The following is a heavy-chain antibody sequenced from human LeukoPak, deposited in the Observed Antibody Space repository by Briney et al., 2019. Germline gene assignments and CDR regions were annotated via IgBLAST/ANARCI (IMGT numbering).Heavy chain of an antibody. CDR2: IYYSGST. J-gene: IGHJ4*02. Sequence: SETLSLTCTVSGGSIGSYYWSWIRQPPGKGLEWIGYIYYSGSTNYNPSLKSRLTISVDPSKNQFSLRLSSVTAADTAVYYCARGPGYSSSWYIRSYFDYWGQGTLVTVSS. CDR3: ARGPGYSSSWYIRSYFDY. D-gene: IGHD6-13*01. V-gene: IGHV4-59*12. CDR1: GGSIGSYY.